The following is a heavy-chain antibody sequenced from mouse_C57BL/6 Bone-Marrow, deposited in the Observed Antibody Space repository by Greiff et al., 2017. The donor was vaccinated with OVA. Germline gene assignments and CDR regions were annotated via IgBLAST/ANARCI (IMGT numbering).Heavy chain of an antibody. CDR1: GFNIKDDY. V-gene: IGHV14-4*01. CDR2: IDPENGDT. D-gene: IGHD1-1*01. CDR3: TTYYYGSCQL. J-gene: IGHJ2*01. Sequence: EVQLQQSGAELVRPGASVTLSCTASGFNIKDDYMHWVKQRPEQGLEWIGWIDPENGDTEYASKFQGKATITADTSSNTAYLQLSSLTTEDTAVYYCTTYYYGSCQLWGQGTTLTVSS.